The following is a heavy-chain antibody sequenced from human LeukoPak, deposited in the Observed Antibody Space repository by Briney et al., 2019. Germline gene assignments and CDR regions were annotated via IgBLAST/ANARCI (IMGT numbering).Heavy chain of an antibody. CDR1: GFSFSSYA. CDR2: ISATTKNT. Sequence: PGGSLRLSCAASGFSFSSYAMSWVRQAPGKGLEWVSSISATTKNTYYADSVKGRFTITRDNSMNTLYLQINSLRAEDTAVYYCVKDHRSSGWSPLGGDYWGQGTLVTVSS. V-gene: IGHV3-23*01. D-gene: IGHD6-13*01. CDR3: VKDHRSSGWSPLGGDY. J-gene: IGHJ4*02.